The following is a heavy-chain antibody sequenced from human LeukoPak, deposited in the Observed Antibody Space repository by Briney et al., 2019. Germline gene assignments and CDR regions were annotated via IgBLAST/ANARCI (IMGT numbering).Heavy chain of an antibody. V-gene: IGHV3-23*01. CDR1: GFTVTSYD. Sequence: GGSLRLSCAASGFTVTSYDMSWVRQAPGKGLEWLSSMGDGGGTTYADSVQGRFTISRDSSENTLYLQMNGLRAEDTAIYYCAKAIPYWYFDLWGRGALVTVSS. J-gene: IGHJ2*01. CDR2: MGDGGGTT. D-gene: IGHD2-21*01. CDR3: AKAIPYWYFDL.